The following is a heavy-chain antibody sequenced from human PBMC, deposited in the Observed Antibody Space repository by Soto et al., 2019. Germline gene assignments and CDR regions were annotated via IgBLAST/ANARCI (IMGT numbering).Heavy chain of an antibody. Sequence: QITLKESGPTLVKPTQTLTLTCSVSGFSLTADGVGVGWVRQPPGKALEWLTLIYWDDDDRYSRSLMSSLTITRDTSRNRVVLKMTNVNPVDTGTYYCVRQDSRGRYFDYWGQGILVTVSS. D-gene: IGHD2-15*01. J-gene: IGHJ4*02. V-gene: IGHV2-5*04. CDR1: GFSLTADGVG. CDR2: IYWDDDD. CDR3: VRQDSRGRYFDY.